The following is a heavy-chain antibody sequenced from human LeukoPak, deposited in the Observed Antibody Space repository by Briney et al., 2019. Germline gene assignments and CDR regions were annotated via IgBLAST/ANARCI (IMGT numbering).Heavy chain of an antibody. J-gene: IGHJ4*02. CDR1: GYTFTSYG. CDR2: ISAYNGNT. CDR3: ARPLYNYDSSGYYF. Sequence: ASVKVSCKASGYTFTSYGISWVRQAPGQGLEWMGWISAYNGNTNYAQKLQGRVTMTTDTSTSTAYMELRSLRSDDTAVYYCARPLYNYDSSGYYFWGQGTLVTVSS. V-gene: IGHV1-18*01. D-gene: IGHD3-22*01.